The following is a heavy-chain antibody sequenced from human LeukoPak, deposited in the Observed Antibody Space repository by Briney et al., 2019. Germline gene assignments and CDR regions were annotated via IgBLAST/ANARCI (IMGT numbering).Heavy chain of an antibody. CDR2: VYRSGST. CDR3: ARENWVFDY. Sequence: SETLSLTCVVSGYSISSGCHWGWIRQPPGEGLEWIGSVYRSGSTYYNPSLKSRVTISVDTSKNQISLKVRSVTAADTAVYYCARENWVFDYWGQGILVTVSS. D-gene: IGHD7-27*01. CDR1: GYSISSGCH. V-gene: IGHV4-38-2*02. J-gene: IGHJ4*02.